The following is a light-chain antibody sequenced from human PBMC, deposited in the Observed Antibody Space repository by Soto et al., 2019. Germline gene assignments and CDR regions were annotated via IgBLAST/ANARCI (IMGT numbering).Light chain of an antibody. CDR1: QSISRY. V-gene: IGKV1-39*01. J-gene: IGKJ5*01. CDR2: AES. Sequence: DIQMTQSPSSLSASVGDRVTITCRASQSISRYLKWYQQKPGKAPKLLIYAESSLQSGVPSRFSGSGSGTDFTRTISSLQPEDFATYYCQQSYSTPPITFGQGTRLEIK. CDR3: QQSYSTPPIT.